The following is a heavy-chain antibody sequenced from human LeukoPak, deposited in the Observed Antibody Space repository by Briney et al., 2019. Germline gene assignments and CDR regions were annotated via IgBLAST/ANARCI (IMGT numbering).Heavy chain of an antibody. CDR1: GFTFSSYA. CDR3: ARDTLSYYDSSGYSLGG. CDR2: ISGSGGNT. V-gene: IGHV3-23*01. D-gene: IGHD3-22*01. J-gene: IGHJ3*01. Sequence: GGSLRLSCAASGFTFSSYAMSWARQAPGKGLEWVSAISGSGGNTYYADSVKGRFTISRDNAKNSLYLQMNSLRAEDTAVYYCARDTLSYYDSSGYSLGGWGQGTMVTVPS.